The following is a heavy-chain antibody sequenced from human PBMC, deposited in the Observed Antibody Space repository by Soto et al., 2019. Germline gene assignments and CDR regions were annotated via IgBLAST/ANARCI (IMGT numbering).Heavy chain of an antibody. V-gene: IGHV4-34*01. D-gene: IGHD6-19*01. CDR2: INHSGST. CDR1: GGSFSGYY. CDR3: AISTVAGTHYYYYMDV. Sequence: SETLSLTCAVYGGSFSGYYWSWIRQPPGKGLEWIGEINHSGSTNYNPSLKSRVTISVDTSKNQFSLKLSSVTAADTAVYYCAISTVAGTHYYYYMDVWGKGTMVTVSS. J-gene: IGHJ6*03.